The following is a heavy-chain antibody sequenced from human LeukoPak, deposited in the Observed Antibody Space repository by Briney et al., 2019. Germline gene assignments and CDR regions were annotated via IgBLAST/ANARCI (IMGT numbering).Heavy chain of an antibody. CDR1: GGSIGSNY. Sequence: PSETLSLTCTVSGGSIGSNYWTWIRQPPGKGLEYIGYIYYTGATNYNPSLKSRVTISVDTSKNQSSLKLSSVTAADTAVYYCARTRGRIMITFGGVHFDYWGQGTLVTVSS. D-gene: IGHD3-16*01. CDR2: IYYTGAT. J-gene: IGHJ4*02. CDR3: ARTRGRIMITFGGVHFDY. V-gene: IGHV4-59*12.